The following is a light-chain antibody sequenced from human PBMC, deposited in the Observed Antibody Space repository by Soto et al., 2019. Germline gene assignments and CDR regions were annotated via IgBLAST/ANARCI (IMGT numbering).Light chain of an antibody. CDR2: DVS. V-gene: IGLV2-14*03. CDR1: SSDVGAYNY. J-gene: IGLJ1*01. Sequence: QLVLTQPASVSGSPGQSITISCTGTSSDVGAYNYVSWYQQHPGKVPKLMIYDVSDRPSGVSNRFSGSKSGNTASLTISGLQAEDEADYYCSSFTRSNSYVFGTGTQLTVL. CDR3: SSFTRSNSYV.